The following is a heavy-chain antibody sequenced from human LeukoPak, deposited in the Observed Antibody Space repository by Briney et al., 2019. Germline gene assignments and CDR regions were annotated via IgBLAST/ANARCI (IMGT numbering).Heavy chain of an antibody. CDR2: INSSGTTI. J-gene: IGHJ4*02. Sequence: PGRSLRLSCAASGFTFSSYSMNWVRQAPGKGLEWVSYINSSGTTIYYADSVKGRFTISRDNAKNSLYLQMNSLRDEDTAVYYCARVWGLAVAGGEIEYWGQGTLVTVSS. D-gene: IGHD6-13*01. CDR3: ARVWGLAVAGGEIEY. V-gene: IGHV3-48*02. CDR1: GFTFSSYS.